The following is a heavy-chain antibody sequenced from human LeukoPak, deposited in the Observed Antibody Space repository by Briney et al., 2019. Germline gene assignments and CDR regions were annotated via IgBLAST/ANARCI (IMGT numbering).Heavy chain of an antibody. CDR1: GGSISSSSYY. J-gene: IGHJ6*02. D-gene: IGHD5-18*01. Sequence: PSETLSLTCTVSGGSISSSSYYWGWIRQPPGKGLEWIGSIYYSGSTYYNPSLKSRVTISVVTSKNQFSLKLSSVTAADTAVYYCAREDGYSLGGDYYYGMDVWGQGTTVTVSS. CDR2: IYYSGST. V-gene: IGHV4-39*07. CDR3: AREDGYSLGGDYYYGMDV.